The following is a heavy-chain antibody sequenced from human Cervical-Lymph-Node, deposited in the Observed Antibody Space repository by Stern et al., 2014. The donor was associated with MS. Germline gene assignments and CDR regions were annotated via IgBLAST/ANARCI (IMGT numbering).Heavy chain of an antibody. V-gene: IGHV3-15*01. CDR1: GFTFTKAW. J-gene: IGHJ5*02. Sequence: EVQLVESGGGLVKPGGSLTLSCAASGFTFTKAWMTWVRQAPGKGLEWVGCIKPRTDGGTTNYSTPVQGRFTISRDDSKNILFLHMNNLKTEDTAVYYCTTDEVANFAHWGQGILVTVSS. CDR3: TTDEVANFAH. CDR2: IKPRTDGGTT.